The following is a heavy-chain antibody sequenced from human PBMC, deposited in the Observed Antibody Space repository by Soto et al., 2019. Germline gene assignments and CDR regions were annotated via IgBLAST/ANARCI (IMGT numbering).Heavy chain of an antibody. Sequence: GETLKISRKGPGYSFTSYWIGWVRQMPGKGLEWMGIIYPGDSDTRYSPSFQGQVTISADKSISTAYLQGSSLKALDTATYYCARNPRSALLDYWGQGTLVTVSS. CDR3: ARNPRSALLDY. CDR2: IYPGDSDT. V-gene: IGHV5-51*01. CDR1: GYSFTSYW. D-gene: IGHD2-15*01. J-gene: IGHJ4*02.